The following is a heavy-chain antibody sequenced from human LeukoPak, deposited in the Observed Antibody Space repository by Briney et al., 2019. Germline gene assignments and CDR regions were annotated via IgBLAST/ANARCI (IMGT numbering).Heavy chain of an antibody. D-gene: IGHD6-13*01. CDR1: GGSISSHY. J-gene: IGHJ3*02. V-gene: IGHV4-59*11. CDR2: IYYSGST. CDR3: ARDPYSSWDAFDI. Sequence: SETLSLTCTVSGGSISSHYWSWIRQPPGKGLEWIGYIYYSGSTNYNPSLKSRVTISVDTSKNQFSLKLSSVTAADTAVYYCARDPYSSWDAFDIWGQGTMVTVSS.